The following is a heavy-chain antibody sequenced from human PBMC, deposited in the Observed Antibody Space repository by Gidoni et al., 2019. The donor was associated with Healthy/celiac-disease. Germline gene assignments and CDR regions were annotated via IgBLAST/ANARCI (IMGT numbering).Heavy chain of an antibody. V-gene: IGHV3-48*02. CDR2: ISSSSSTI. J-gene: IGHJ6*02. CDR1: GFTFSSYS. D-gene: IGHD3-3*01. Sequence: EVQLVESGGGLVQPGGSLRLSCAASGFTFSSYSMTWVRQAPGKGLEWVSYISSSSSTIYYADSVKGRFTISRDNAKNSLYLQMNSLRDEDTAVYYCARVDTIFGVVITYYYYYGMDVWGQGTTVTVSS. CDR3: ARVDTIFGVVITYYYYYGMDV.